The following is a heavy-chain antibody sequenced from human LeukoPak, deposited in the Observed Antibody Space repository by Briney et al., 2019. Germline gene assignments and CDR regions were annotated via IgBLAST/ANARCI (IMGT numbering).Heavy chain of an antibody. CDR3: AKGSSGYFVDL. D-gene: IGHD3-22*01. CDR1: GFIFNIYG. CDR2: ISNDGGGT. Sequence: GSLRLSCAASGFIFNIYGLIWVRQAPGRGLEWVSAISNDGGGTNYADFVKGRFTISRDNSKNTLFLQMNSLRAEDTALYYCAKGSSGYFVDLWGQGTLVTVSS. V-gene: IGHV3-23*01. J-gene: IGHJ5*02.